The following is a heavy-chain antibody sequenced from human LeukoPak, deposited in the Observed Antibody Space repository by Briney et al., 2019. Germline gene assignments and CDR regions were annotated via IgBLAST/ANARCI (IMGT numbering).Heavy chain of an antibody. CDR2: ISSSGSTI. V-gene: IGHV3-48*03. CDR1: GFTFSSYE. Sequence: GGSLRLSCAASGFTFSSYEMNWVRQAPGKGLEWVSYISSSGSTIYYADSVKGRFTISRDNAKNSLYLQMNSLRAEDTAVYYCARDPPRPYDSSGYYPVYYGMDVWGQGTTVTVSS. D-gene: IGHD3-22*01. CDR3: ARDPPRPYDSSGYYPVYYGMDV. J-gene: IGHJ6*02.